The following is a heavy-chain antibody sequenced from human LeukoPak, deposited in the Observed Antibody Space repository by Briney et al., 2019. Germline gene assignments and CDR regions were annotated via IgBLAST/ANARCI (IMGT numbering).Heavy chain of an antibody. J-gene: IGHJ4*02. D-gene: IGHD6-13*01. V-gene: IGHV1-2*02. CDR3: ARGLFRAAAGLNPNFDY. Sequence: ASVKVSCKASGYTFTGYYMHWVRQAPGQGLEWMGWINPNSGGTNYAQKFQGRVTMTRDTSISTAYMELNRLRSDDTAVYYCARGLFRAAAGLNPNFDYWGQGTLVTVSS. CDR2: INPNSGGT. CDR1: GYTFTGYY.